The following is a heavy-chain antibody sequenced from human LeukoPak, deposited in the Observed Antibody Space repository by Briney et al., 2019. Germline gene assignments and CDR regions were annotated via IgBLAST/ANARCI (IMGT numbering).Heavy chain of an antibody. Sequence: ASVKVSCKASGYTFTSYYMHWVRQALGQGLEWMGIINPSGGSTSYAQKFQGRVTMTRDTSTSTVYMELSSLRSEDTAVYYCARDLFGLNSGTHPDYWGQGTLVTVSS. CDR2: INPSGGST. CDR1: GYTFTSYY. CDR3: ARDLFGLNSGTHPDY. J-gene: IGHJ4*02. V-gene: IGHV1-46*01. D-gene: IGHD1-26*01.